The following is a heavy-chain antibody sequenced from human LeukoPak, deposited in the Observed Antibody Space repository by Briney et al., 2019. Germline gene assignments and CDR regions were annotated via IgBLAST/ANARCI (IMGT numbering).Heavy chain of an antibody. CDR2: IYSGGST. CDR3: ARTTYYGNFDY. D-gene: IGHD2/OR15-2a*01. CDR1: GGSISSYY. J-gene: IGHJ4*02. Sequence: ETLSLTCAVSGGSISSYYWSWVRQAPGKGLEWVSVIYSGGSTYYADSVKGRFTISRDNSKNTLYLQMNSLRAEDTAVYYCARTTYYGNFDYWGQGTLVTVSS. V-gene: IGHV3-53*01.